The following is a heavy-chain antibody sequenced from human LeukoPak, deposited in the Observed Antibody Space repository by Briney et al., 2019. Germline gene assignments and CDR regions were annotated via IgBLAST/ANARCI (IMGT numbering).Heavy chain of an antibody. CDR1: GFAFSSYS. CDR3: ARGGAARPDY. CDR2: ISSSSSTI. V-gene: IGHV3-48*02. D-gene: IGHD6-6*01. Sequence: GGSVRLSCVASGFAFSSYSMNWVLQAPGKGLEWVSYISSSSSTIYYADSVKGRFTISRDNAKNSLYLQMNSLRDEDTAVYYCARGGAARPDYWGQGTLVTVSS. J-gene: IGHJ4*02.